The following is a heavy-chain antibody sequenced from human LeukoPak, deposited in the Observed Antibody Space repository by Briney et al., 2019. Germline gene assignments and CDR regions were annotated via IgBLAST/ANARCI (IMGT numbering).Heavy chain of an antibody. J-gene: IGHJ4*02. Sequence: GGSLRLSCAASGSTLSTYWMSWVRQAPGKGLEWVANIKEDGSETNYVDSVKGRFTISRDNTKNSVYLQMNSLRAEDTAVYYCARDRAVAGLFDYWGQGTLVTVSS. CDR1: GSTLSTYW. CDR2: IKEDGSET. D-gene: IGHD6-19*01. CDR3: ARDRAVAGLFDY. V-gene: IGHV3-7*01.